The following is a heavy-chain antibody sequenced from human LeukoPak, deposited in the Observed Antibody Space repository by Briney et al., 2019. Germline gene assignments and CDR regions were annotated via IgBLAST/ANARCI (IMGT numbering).Heavy chain of an antibody. D-gene: IGHD4-23*01. CDR2: VSHSGSS. CDR1: GGPFRGFF. V-gene: IGHV4-34*01. Sequence: PSETLSLTCAVYGGPFRGFFWSWPRQAPGKGLEGIGEVSHSGSSNYNPSLKSRINISLDTSKSQFSLRLTSVTAADTAVYYCARGIFYGGRNQYIWLDLWGQGTLVTVSS. CDR3: ARGIFYGGRNQYIWLDL. J-gene: IGHJ5*02.